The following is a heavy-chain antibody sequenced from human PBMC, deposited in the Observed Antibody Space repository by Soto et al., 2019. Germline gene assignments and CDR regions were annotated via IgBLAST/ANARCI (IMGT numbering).Heavy chain of an antibody. CDR1: GYTFTSYG. CDR2: ISAYNGNT. D-gene: IGHD3-16*01. Sequence: QVQLVQSGAEVKKPGASVKVSCKASGYTFTSYGISWVRQAPGQGLEWMGWISAYNGNTNYAQKPQGRVTMTTDPSTSTAYMELRSLRSDATAVYYWARDRGMGGWFDPGGQGTLFTVSS. J-gene: IGHJ5*02. CDR3: ARDRGMGGWFDP. V-gene: IGHV1-18*01.